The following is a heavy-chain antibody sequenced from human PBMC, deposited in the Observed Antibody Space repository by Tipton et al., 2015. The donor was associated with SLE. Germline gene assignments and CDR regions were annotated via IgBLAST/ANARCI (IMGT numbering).Heavy chain of an antibody. CDR2: INHSGST. V-gene: IGHV4-34*01. J-gene: IGHJ4*02. CDR1: GGSFSGYY. CDR3: ARGLGYCSSTSCYTGDY. D-gene: IGHD2-2*02. Sequence: GLVKPSETLSLTCAVYGGSFSGYYWSWIRQPPGKGLEWIGEINHSGSTNYNPSLKSRVTISVDTSKNQFSLKLSSVTAADTAVYYCARGLGYCSSTSCYTGDYWGQGTLVTVSS.